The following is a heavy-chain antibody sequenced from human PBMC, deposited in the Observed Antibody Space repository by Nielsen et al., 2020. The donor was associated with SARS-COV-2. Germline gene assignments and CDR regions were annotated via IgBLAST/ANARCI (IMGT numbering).Heavy chain of an antibody. CDR1: GFSFSNYA. J-gene: IGHJ6*02. CDR3: AKDRGSQVVPVSYDYNGMDV. CDR2: INWKSDNI. Sequence: GGSLRLSCAASGFSFSNYAMSWVRQAPGKGLEWVSGINWKSDNIGYADSVKGRFTISRDNAKNSLYLQMNSLRSEDTALYYCAKDRGSQVVPVSYDYNGMDVWGQGTTVTVSS. V-gene: IGHV3-9*01. D-gene: IGHD6-6*01.